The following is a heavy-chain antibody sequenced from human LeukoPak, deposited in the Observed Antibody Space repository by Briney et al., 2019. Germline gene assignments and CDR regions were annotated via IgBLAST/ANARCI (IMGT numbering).Heavy chain of an antibody. CDR1: GFTFGNYA. CDR3: ARELYSSGWVYGMDV. D-gene: IGHD6-19*01. CDR2: ITGDT. J-gene: IGHJ6*02. Sequence: GGSLRLSCAASGFTFGNYAMSWVRQAPGKGLEWVSGITGDTYYADSVKGRFTISRDNAKNTVYLQMNSLRAEDTAVYYCARELYSSGWVYGMDVWGQGTTVTVSS. V-gene: IGHV3-23*01.